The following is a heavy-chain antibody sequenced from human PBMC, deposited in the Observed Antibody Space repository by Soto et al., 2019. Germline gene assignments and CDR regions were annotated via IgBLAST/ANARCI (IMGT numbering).Heavy chain of an antibody. CDR1: GFTFSSHG. CDR2: IWYDGSNK. D-gene: IGHD2-15*01. CDR3: ARDFLGSCSGGSCSNGMDV. J-gene: IGHJ6*02. V-gene: IGHV3-33*01. Sequence: QVQLVESGGGVVQPGRSLRLSCAASGFTFSSHGMHWVRQAPGKGLEWVAVIWYDGSNKYYADSAKGRFTISRDNSKNTLYLQMNSLRAEDTAVYYCARDFLGSCSGGSCSNGMDVWGQGTTVTVSS.